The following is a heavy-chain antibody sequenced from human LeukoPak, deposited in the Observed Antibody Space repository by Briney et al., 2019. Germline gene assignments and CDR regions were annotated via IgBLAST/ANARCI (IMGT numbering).Heavy chain of an antibody. CDR3: ARDARRGWFDP. D-gene: IGHD3-10*01. CDR2: IYASGST. V-gene: IGHV4-59*01. Sequence: SETLSLTCTVSGGSISSYYWGWIRQPPGKGLEWIGSIYASGSTNYNPSLKSQVTISVDTSKNQFSLKLSSVTAADTAVYYCARDARRGWFDPWGQGTLVTVSS. J-gene: IGHJ5*02. CDR1: GGSISSYY.